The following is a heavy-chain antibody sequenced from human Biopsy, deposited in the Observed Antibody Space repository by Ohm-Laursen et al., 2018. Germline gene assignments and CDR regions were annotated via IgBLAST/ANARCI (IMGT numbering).Heavy chain of an antibody. CDR2: IYSGGST. V-gene: IGHV3-53*01. CDR3: ARSGWPENDAFDI. CDR1: GFTVSSNY. Sequence: GSLRLSCAASGFTVSSNYMSWVRQAPGKGLAWVSVIYSGGSTYYAESVKGRFTISRDNSKNKLYLQMNSLRAEDTAVYYCARSGWPENDAFDIWGQGTMATVSS. J-gene: IGHJ3*02. D-gene: IGHD6-19*01.